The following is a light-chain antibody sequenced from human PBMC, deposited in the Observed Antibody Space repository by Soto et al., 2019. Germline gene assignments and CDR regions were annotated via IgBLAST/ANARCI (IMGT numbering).Light chain of an antibody. CDR3: QQSYSTPLS. CDR1: QSISSY. V-gene: IGKV1-39*01. Sequence: DIQMTQYPYSLSASVGDRVTITCRASQSISSYLNWYQQKPGKAPKLLIYAASSLQSGVPSRFSGSGSGTDFTLTIRSLQPEDFATYYCQQSYSTPLSFGGGTKVDIK. J-gene: IGKJ4*01. CDR2: AAS.